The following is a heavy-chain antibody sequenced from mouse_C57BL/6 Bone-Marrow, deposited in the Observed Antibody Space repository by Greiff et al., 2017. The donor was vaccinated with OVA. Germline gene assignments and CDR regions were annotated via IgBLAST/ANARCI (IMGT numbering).Heavy chain of an antibody. D-gene: IGHD4-1*01. V-gene: IGHV1-15*01. J-gene: IGHJ2*01. Sequence: VKVVESGAELVRPGASVTLSCKASGYTFTDYEMHWVKQTPVHGLEWIGAIDPETGGTAYNQKFKGKAILTADKSSSTAYMELRSLTSEDSAVYYCTNLGRGDYWGQGTTLTVSS. CDR3: TNLGRGDY. CDR1: GYTFTDYE. CDR2: IDPETGGT.